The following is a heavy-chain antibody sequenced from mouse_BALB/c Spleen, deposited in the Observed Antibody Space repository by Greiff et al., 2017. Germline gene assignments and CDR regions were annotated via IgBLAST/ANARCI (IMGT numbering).Heavy chain of an antibody. V-gene: IGHV2-2*02. J-gene: IGHJ4*01. CDR1: GFSLTSYG. CDR3: ARKDYRYEAMDY. Sequence: VKLVESGPGLVQPSQSLSITCTVSGFSLTSYGVHWVRQSPGKGLEWLGVIWSGGSTDYNAAFISRLSISKDNSKSQVFFKMNSLQANDTAIYYCARKDYRYEAMDYWGQGTSVTVSS. D-gene: IGHD2-14*01. CDR2: IWSGGST.